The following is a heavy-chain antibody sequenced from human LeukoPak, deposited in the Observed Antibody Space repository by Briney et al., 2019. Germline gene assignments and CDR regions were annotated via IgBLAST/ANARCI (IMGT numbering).Heavy chain of an antibody. CDR3: ARDINSVAFDM. D-gene: IGHD1-1*01. V-gene: IGHV3-21*01. CDR1: GFTFSSYA. Sequence: GGSLRLSCSASGFTFSSYAMHWVRQAPGRGLEWVSCIGFSTTYIHYADSVKGRFTVTRDNAKGSVSLQMNSLRAEDTAVYYCARDINSVAFDMWGQGTVVTVSS. CDR2: IGFSTTYI. J-gene: IGHJ3*02.